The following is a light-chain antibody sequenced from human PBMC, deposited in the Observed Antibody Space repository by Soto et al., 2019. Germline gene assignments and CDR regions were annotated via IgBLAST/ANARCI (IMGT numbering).Light chain of an antibody. J-gene: IGLJ1*01. CDR1: SSDIGVYNY. CDR3: SSYTINSTLV. Sequence: QSALTQPASVSGSPGQSITVSCTGTSSDIGVYNYVSWYQQHPGKAPKVMIYDVSNRPSGVSNRFSGSKSGNTASLTISGLQADDEADYYCSSYTINSTLVFGTGTKLTAL. CDR2: DVS. V-gene: IGLV2-14*01.